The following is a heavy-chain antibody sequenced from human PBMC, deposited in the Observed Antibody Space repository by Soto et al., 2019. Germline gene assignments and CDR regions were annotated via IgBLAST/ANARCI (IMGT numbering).Heavy chain of an antibody. CDR1: GFTFSNYV. D-gene: IGHD2-15*01. Sequence: EVQLLESGGGLVQPGGSLRLSCAASGFTFSNYVMSWVRQAPGKGLEWVSGIRGSGGGTYYADSVKGRFTISRDNSKNTLYLQMNSLRAGDTAVYYCAKGVVGSYSAMDVWGQGTTVIVSS. CDR2: IRGSGGGT. CDR3: AKGVVGSYSAMDV. V-gene: IGHV3-23*01. J-gene: IGHJ6*02.